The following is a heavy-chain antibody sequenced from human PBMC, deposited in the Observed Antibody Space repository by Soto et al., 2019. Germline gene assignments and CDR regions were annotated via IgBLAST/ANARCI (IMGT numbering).Heavy chain of an antibody. J-gene: IGHJ4*02. CDR3: AREGNLGRWLQPLDF. V-gene: IGHV4-61*08. D-gene: IGHD5-12*01. CDR1: GGSISSGGYY. CDR2: IYYNGNT. Sequence: SETLSLTCTVSGGSISSGGYYWSWIRQHPGKGLEWIGYIYYNGNTKYNPSLKSRVTMSVDTSENQFSLRLISVTAADTAIYFCAREGNLGRWLQPLDFWGQGTLVTVSS.